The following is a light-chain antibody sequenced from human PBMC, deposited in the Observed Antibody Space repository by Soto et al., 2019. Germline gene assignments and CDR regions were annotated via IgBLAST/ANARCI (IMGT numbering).Light chain of an antibody. CDR1: QSVLYSSNNKNY. J-gene: IGKJ4*01. CDR2: VAS. CDR3: QQSFNTPRAT. V-gene: IGKV4-1*01. Sequence: DIVMTQSPDSLAVSLGERATINCKSSQSVLYSSNNKNYLAWYQQKPGQAPRLLIYVASRLQSGVPSRFSGSGSGTDYSLTISSLQPEDFATYYCQQSFNTPRATFGGGTKLEIK.